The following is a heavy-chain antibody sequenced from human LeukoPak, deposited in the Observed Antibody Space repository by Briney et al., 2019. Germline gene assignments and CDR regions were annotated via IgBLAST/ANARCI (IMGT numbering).Heavy chain of an antibody. CDR2: ISAYNGNT. CDR3: ARDLPRYGDYARSQPDGVDV. J-gene: IGHJ6*02. V-gene: IGHV1-18*01. Sequence: ASVKVSCKASGYTFTSYGISWVRQAPGQGLEWMGWISAYNGNTNYAKKLQGRVSMTTDTSTSTAYMELRSLRSDDTAVYYCARDLPRYGDYARSQPDGVDVWGQGTTVTVSS. CDR1: GYTFTSYG. D-gene: IGHD4-17*01.